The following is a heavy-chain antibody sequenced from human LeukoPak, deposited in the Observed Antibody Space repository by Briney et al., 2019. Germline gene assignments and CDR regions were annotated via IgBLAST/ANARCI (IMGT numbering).Heavy chain of an antibody. CDR2: IYYSGST. D-gene: IGHD3-22*01. V-gene: IGHV4-39*01. J-gene: IGHJ4*02. CDR3: ASTLNYYDSSGYSLSYFDY. CDR1: GGSISSSSYY. Sequence: SETLSLTCTVSGGSISSSSYYWGWIRQPPGKGLEWIGSIYYSGSTYYNPSLKSRVTISVDTSKNQFSLKLSSVTAADTAVYYRASTLNYYDSSGYSLSYFDYWGQGTLVTVSS.